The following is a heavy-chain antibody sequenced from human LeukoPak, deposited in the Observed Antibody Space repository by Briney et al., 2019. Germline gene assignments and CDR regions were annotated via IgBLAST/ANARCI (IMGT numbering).Heavy chain of an antibody. CDR2: IDHTGST. Sequence: GSLRLSCEASGFTFTNAWMNWVRQPPGKGLEWIGYIDHTGSTNYNPSLDSRVTISRDTSTNHFSLKLSSVTAADTAVYFCARGRVSSSSWQSVYYYYLYMDVWGKGSTVTVSS. D-gene: IGHD6-13*01. CDR3: ARGRVSSSSWQSVYYYYLYMDV. V-gene: IGHV4-59*01. CDR1: GFTFTNAW. J-gene: IGHJ6*03.